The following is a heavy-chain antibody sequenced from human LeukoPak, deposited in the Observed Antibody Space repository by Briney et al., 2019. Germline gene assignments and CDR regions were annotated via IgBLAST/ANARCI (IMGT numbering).Heavy chain of an antibody. V-gene: IGHV4-34*01. CDR2: ISHSGSA. CDR1: GGSFSGYY. Sequence: SETLSLTCAVYGGSFSGYYWSWIRPPPGKGLEWIGEISHSGSANYNPSLKSRVTISVDTSKNQFSLKLTSVTAAVTAVYYCARRVITGSINYWGQGTQVTVSS. CDR3: ARRVITGSINY. D-gene: IGHD1-20*01. J-gene: IGHJ4*02.